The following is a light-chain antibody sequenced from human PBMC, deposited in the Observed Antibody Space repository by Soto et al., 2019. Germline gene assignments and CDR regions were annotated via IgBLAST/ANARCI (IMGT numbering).Light chain of an antibody. V-gene: IGLV1-44*01. CDR3: AAWDDSLNGRA. J-gene: IGLJ2*01. CDR1: SSNIGSNT. CDR2: SNN. Sequence: QAVVTQPPSASGTPGQRVTISCSGSSSNIGSNTVNWYQQLPGTAPKLLIYSNNQRPSGVPDRFSGFKSGTSASLAISGLQSEDEADYYCAAWDDSLNGRAFGGGTKLTVL.